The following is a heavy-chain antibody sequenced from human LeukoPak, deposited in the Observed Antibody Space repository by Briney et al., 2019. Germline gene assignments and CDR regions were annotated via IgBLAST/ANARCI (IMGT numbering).Heavy chain of an antibody. CDR3: ARSPPVGATTTPRDAFDI. V-gene: IGHV4-59*01. CDR2: IYYSGST. D-gene: IGHD1-26*01. J-gene: IGHJ3*02. Sequence: SETLSLTCTVSGGFISSYYWSWIRQPPGKGLEWIGYIYYSGSTNYNPSLKSRVTISVDTSKNQFSLKLSSVTAADTAVYYCARSPPVGATTTPRDAFDIWGQGTMVTVSS. CDR1: GGFISSYY.